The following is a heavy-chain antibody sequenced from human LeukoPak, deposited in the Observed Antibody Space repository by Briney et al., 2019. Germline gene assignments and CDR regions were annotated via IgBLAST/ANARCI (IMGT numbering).Heavy chain of an antibody. CDR3: ARGQYSSSSSLDY. Sequence: GGSLRLSCAASGFTFSRYSMNWVRQAPGKGLEWVSSISSSSSYIYYADSVKGRFTISRDNAKNSLYLQMNSLRAEDTAVYYCARGQYSSSSSLDYWGQGTLVTVSS. D-gene: IGHD6-6*01. J-gene: IGHJ4*02. CDR1: GFTFSRYS. CDR2: ISSSSSYI. V-gene: IGHV3-21*01.